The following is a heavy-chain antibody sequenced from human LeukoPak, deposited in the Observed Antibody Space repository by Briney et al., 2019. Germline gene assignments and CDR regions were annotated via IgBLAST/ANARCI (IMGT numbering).Heavy chain of an antibody. V-gene: IGHV1-69*06. CDR3: ARGYGSGSYYMTKPFDY. Sequence: SVKVSCKASGGTFSSYAISWVRQAPGQGLEWMGGIIPIFGTANYAQKFQGRVTITADKSTSTAYMELSSLRSEDTAVYYCARGYGSGSYYMTKPFDYWGQGTLVTVSS. J-gene: IGHJ4*02. CDR2: IIPIFGTA. D-gene: IGHD3-10*01. CDR1: GGTFSSYA.